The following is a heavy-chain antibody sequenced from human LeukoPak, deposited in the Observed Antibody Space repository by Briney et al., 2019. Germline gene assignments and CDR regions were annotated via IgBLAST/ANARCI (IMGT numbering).Heavy chain of an antibody. D-gene: IGHD5-12*01. J-gene: IGHJ4*02. CDR1: GFTFGSYA. CDR2: ISGSGGST. V-gene: IGHV3-23*01. CDR3: AKDEWLRGYFDY. Sequence: GGSLRLSCAASGFTFGSYAMGWVRRAPGKGLEWVSAISGSGGSTYYADSVKGRFTISRDNSKNTLYLQMNSLRAEDTAVYYCAKDEWLRGYFDYWGQGTLVTVSS.